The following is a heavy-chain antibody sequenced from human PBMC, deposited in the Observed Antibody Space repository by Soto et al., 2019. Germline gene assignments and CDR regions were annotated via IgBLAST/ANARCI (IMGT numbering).Heavy chain of an antibody. CDR1: GGSISSGGYY. J-gene: IGHJ6*02. CDR3: ARDFTDSSGPTLGMGV. D-gene: IGHD6-19*01. V-gene: IGHV4-31*03. CDR2: IYYSGST. Sequence: QVQLQESGPGLVKPSQTLSLTCTVSGGSISSGGYYWSWIRQHPGKGLEWIGYIYYSGSTYYNPSLKSRLTISVDTSKNQFSLTLISVTAADTAVYYCARDFTDSSGPTLGMGVWGQGTTVTVSS.